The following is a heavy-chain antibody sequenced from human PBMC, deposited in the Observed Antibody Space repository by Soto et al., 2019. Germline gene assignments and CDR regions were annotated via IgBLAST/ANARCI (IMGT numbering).Heavy chain of an antibody. Sequence: QVQLQQWGAGLLKPSETLSLTCAVYGGSFSGYYWSWIRQPPGKGLEWIGEINHSGSTNYNPSLKSRVTISVDTSKNQFSLKLSSVTAADTAVYYCARGRLMYYYGSGSPYFDYWGQGTLVTVSS. CDR1: GGSFSGYY. CDR2: INHSGST. CDR3: ARGRLMYYYGSGSPYFDY. V-gene: IGHV4-34*01. D-gene: IGHD3-10*01. J-gene: IGHJ4*02.